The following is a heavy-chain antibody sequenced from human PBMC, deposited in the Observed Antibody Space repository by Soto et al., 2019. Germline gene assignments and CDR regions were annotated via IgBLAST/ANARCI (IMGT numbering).Heavy chain of an antibody. CDR1: GGSISSYY. CDR3: AITIFGVVPPEDYYYMDV. J-gene: IGHJ6*03. D-gene: IGHD3-3*01. Sequence: RSLTFTVSGGSISSYYWSWIRQPPGKGLEWIGYIYYSGSTNYNPSLKSRVTISVDTSKNQFSLKLSSVTAADTAVYYCAITIFGVVPPEDYYYMDVWGKGTTVTVPS. V-gene: IGHV4-59*08. CDR2: IYYSGST.